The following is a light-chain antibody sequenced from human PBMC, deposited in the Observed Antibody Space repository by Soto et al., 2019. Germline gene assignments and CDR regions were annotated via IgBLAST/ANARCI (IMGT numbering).Light chain of an antibody. V-gene: IGKV3-15*01. CDR3: QHYPGRPIT. CDR2: GTS. CDR1: HIVSNN. J-gene: IGKJ5*01. Sequence: TQSPASLSVVQGEIATLSCRAIHIVSNNLAWYQQNPGQAPRLLIYGTSTRATGIPARFSGSGSGTEFTLTISSLQSEDFALYYCQHYPGRPITFAQGTRLEI.